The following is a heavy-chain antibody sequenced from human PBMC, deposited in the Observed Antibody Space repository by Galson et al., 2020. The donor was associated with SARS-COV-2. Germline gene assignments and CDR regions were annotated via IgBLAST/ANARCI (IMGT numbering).Heavy chain of an antibody. J-gene: IGHJ4*02. CDR2: IYYTGST. CDR1: GGSISSGNSY. CDR3: VSEWGTQSVQMATVRRAWFS. V-gene: IGHV4-39*01. Sequence: SETLSLTCHVSGGSISSGNSYWGWIRQPPGKGLEWIGSIYYTGSTYYNPSLKSRVTISVDTSKNQFSLKLSSMTAADTAMYYCVSEWGTQSVQMATVRRAWFSWGQGTLVSVSS. D-gene: IGHD1-1*01.